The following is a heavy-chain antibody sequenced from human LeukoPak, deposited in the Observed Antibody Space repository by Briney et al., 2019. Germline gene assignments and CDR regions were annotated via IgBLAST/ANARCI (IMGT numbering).Heavy chain of an antibody. Sequence: SETLSLTCAVYGGAFSGYYWSWVRQPPGKGLEWIGEINHSGSTNYNPSLKSRVTVSVDRSKSQFSLKLSSVTAADTAVYYCARHGLVAARHAFDIWGQGTMVTVSS. D-gene: IGHD2-15*01. CDR3: ARHGLVAARHAFDI. J-gene: IGHJ3*02. CDR1: GGAFSGYY. V-gene: IGHV4-34*01. CDR2: INHSGST.